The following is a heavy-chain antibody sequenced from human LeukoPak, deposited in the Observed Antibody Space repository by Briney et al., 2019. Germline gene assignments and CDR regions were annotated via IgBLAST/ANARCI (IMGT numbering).Heavy chain of an antibody. D-gene: IGHD3-3*01. CDR2: IYTSGST. CDR1: GGSISSYY. J-gene: IGHJ4*02. Sequence: SETLSLTCTVSGGSISSYYWSWIRQPAGKGLEWIGRIYTSGSTNYNPSLKSRVTMSVDTSKNQFSLKLSSVTAADTAVYYCARSEDYDFWSGYCFDYWGQGTLVTVSS. V-gene: IGHV4-4*07. CDR3: ARSEDYDFWSGYCFDY.